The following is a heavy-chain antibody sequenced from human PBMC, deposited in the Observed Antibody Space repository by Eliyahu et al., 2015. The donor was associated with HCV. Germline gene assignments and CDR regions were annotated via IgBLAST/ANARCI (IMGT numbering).Heavy chain of an antibody. D-gene: IGHD1-14*01. CDR3: ARAQYQGNHPHAFDI. CDR1: GGSFSGYY. Sequence: QVQLQQWGAGLLKPSETLSLTCAVYGGSFSGYYWSWIRQPPGKGLEWIGEINHSGSTNYNPSLKSRVTISVDTSKNQFSLKLSSVTAADTAVYYCARAQYQGNHPHAFDIWGQGTMVTVSS. CDR2: INHSGST. V-gene: IGHV4-34*01. J-gene: IGHJ3*02.